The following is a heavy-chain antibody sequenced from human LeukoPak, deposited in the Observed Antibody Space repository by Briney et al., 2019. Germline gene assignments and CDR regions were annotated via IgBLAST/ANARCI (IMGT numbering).Heavy chain of an antibody. V-gene: IGHV3-23*01. Sequence: GGSLRLSCGASGFTFITYAMSWVRQAPGKALVWVSAISGSGGITYYADSVKGRFTISRDNSKNTLYLQMTSLRAEDTAVYYCAREGKAPGVDYWGQGTLVTVSS. CDR2: ISGSGGIT. J-gene: IGHJ4*02. CDR3: AREGKAPGVDY. D-gene: IGHD3-10*01. CDR1: GFTFITYA.